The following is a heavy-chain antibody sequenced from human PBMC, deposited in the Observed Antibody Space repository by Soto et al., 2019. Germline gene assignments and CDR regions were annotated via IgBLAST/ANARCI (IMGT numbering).Heavy chain of an antibody. Sequence: LRLSCAASGFTFSSYSMNWVRQAPGKGLEWVSSISSSSSYIYYADSVKGRFTISRDNAKNSLYLQMNSLRAEDTAVYYCASHREMYSSSWYYFDYWGQGTLVTVSS. CDR1: GFTFSSYS. D-gene: IGHD6-13*01. J-gene: IGHJ4*02. CDR2: ISSSSSYI. CDR3: ASHREMYSSSWYYFDY. V-gene: IGHV3-21*01.